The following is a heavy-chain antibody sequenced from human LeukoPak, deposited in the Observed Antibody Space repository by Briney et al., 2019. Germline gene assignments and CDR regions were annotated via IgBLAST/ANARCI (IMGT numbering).Heavy chain of an antibody. D-gene: IGHD1-26*01. J-gene: IGHJ5*02. CDR3: AKIEVGRFDP. Sequence: SETLSLTCTVTGASISSHYWCWIRQIPGTGLEWIGDIYDRGSTTYNPSLKSRVSISVDTSRNQFSLNLRSVTAADTAVYYCAKIEVGRFDPWGQGTLVTVSS. CDR2: IYDRGST. CDR1: GASISSHY. V-gene: IGHV4-59*11.